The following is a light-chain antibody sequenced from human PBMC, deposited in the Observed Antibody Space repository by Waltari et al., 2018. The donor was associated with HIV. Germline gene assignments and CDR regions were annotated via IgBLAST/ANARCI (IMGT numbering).Light chain of an antibody. V-gene: IGKV1-39*01. Sequence: DIQMTQSPSSLPSPIGDRVTIPCRTSQNVKNYLNWYQQKPGKAPKMLIDTATTLQSGVSSRCDGSGSETDFTLTITGLEPEDFALYFGQKSYSSPTFGPGTTVDVK. CDR1: QNVKNY. J-gene: IGKJ3*01. CDR3: QKSYSSPT. CDR2: TAT.